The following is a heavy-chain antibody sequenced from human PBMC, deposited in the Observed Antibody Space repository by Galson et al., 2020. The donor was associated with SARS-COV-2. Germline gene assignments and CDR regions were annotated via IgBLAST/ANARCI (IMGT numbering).Heavy chain of an antibody. CDR2: IWYDGINK. CDR3: ARDFGVGSQLVDDY. D-gene: IGHD6-13*01. J-gene: IGHJ4*02. CDR1: GFTFSSYG. Sequence: GASLKISCAASGFTFSSYGMHWVRQAPGKGLEWVAVIWYDGINKYYADSVKGRFTISRDNSKNTLYLQMNSLRAEDTAVYYCARDFGVGSQLVDDYWGQGTLVTVSS. V-gene: IGHV3-33*01.